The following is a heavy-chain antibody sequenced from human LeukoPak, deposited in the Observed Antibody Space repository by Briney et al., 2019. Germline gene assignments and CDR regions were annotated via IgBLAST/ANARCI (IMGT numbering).Heavy chain of an antibody. Sequence: SETLSLTCTVSGGSISSYYWSWIRQPPGKGLEWIGYIYYSGSTNYNPSLKSRVTISVDTSKNRFSLKLSSVTAADTAVYYCARRVGYCSSTSCYYYYYYFMDVWGKGTPVTVSS. CDR2: IYYSGST. D-gene: IGHD2-2*01. V-gene: IGHV4-59*12. J-gene: IGHJ6*03. CDR1: GGSISSYY. CDR3: ARRVGYCSSTSCYYYYYYFMDV.